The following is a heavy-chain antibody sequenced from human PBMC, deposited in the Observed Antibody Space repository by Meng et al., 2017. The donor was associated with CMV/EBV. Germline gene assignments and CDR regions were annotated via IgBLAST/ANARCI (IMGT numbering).Heavy chain of an antibody. Sequence: GKSLKISCKGSGYSFTSYWIGWVRQMPGKGLEWMGIIYPGDSETRYSPSFQGQVTISADKSISTAYLQWSSLKASDTAMYYCARSFRFGHSSPTGYYYYGMDVWGQGTTVTVSS. J-gene: IGHJ6*02. CDR2: IYPGDSET. D-gene: IGHD6-13*01. CDR1: GYSFTSYW. CDR3: ARSFRFGHSSPTGYYYYGMDV. V-gene: IGHV5-51*01.